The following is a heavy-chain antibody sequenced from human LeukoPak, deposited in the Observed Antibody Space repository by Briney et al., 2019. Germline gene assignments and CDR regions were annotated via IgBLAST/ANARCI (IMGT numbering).Heavy chain of an antibody. D-gene: IGHD6-13*01. CDR2: INPNSGGT. CDR1: GYTFTGYY. Sequence: GASVKVSCKTSGYTFTGYYMHWVRQAPGHGLEWMGWINPNSGGTNYAQTFQGRVSMTRDTSISTAFMELSRLRSDDTAVYYCARRGSSSWMPFDYWGQGTLVTVSS. V-gene: IGHV1-2*02. J-gene: IGHJ4*02. CDR3: ARRGSSSWMPFDY.